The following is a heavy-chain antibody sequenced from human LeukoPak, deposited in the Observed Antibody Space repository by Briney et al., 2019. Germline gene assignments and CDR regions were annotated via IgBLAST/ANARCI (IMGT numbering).Heavy chain of an antibody. D-gene: IGHD2/OR15-2a*01. CDR3: ARDLSATQDY. J-gene: IGHJ4*02. Sequence: PGGSLRLSCAASGYTFSRYGMHGVPEARGRGREWVAVIWDDDSNEYYADSVKRRFTIFRDNRRNTLYLQRNSLRAEDTAVYSCARDLSATQDYWGQGTLVTVSS. V-gene: IGHV3-33*01. CDR2: IWDDDSNE. CDR1: GYTFSRYG.